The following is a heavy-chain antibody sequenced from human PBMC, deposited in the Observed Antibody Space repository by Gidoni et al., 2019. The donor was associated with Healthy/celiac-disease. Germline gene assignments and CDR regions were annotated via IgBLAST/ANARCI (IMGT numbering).Heavy chain of an antibody. CDR2: ISGSGGSK. J-gene: IGHJ4*02. D-gene: IGHD3-3*01. CDR3: AKVGTIFGVVTSDFDY. Sequence: EVQLLESGGGLVQPGGSLRLSCSASGFTFRSYAMSWVRQAPGKGLVWVSAISGSGGSKYYADSVKGRFTISRDNSKNTLYLQMNSLRAEDTAVYYCAKVGTIFGVVTSDFDYWGQGTLVTVSS. V-gene: IGHV3-23*01. CDR1: GFTFRSYA.